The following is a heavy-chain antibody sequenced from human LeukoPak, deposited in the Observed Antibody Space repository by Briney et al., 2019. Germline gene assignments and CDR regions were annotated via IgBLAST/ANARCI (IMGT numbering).Heavy chain of an antibody. CDR3: ARGISSSWYPTDY. CDR1: GYTFTGYY. V-gene: IGHV1-69*13. Sequence: WASVKVSCKASGYTFTGYYMHWVRQAPGQGLEWMGGIIPIFGTANYAQKFQGRVTITADESTSTAYMELSSLRSEDTAVYYCARGISSSWYPTDYWGQGTLVTVSS. D-gene: IGHD6-13*01. CDR2: IIPIFGTA. J-gene: IGHJ4*02.